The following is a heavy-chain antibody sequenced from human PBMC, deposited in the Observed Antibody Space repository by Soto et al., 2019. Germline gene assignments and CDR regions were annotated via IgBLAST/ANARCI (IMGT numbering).Heavy chain of an antibody. D-gene: IGHD2-2*01. Sequence: GGSLRLSCAASGFTFSSYAMSWVRQAPGKGLEWVSAISGSGGSTYYADSVKGRFTISRDNSKNTLYLQMNSLRAEDTAVYYCAKWVYCSSTSCYAYYGMAVWGQGTTVTVSS. V-gene: IGHV3-23*01. CDR1: GFTFSSYA. J-gene: IGHJ6*02. CDR3: AKWVYCSSTSCYAYYGMAV. CDR2: ISGSGGST.